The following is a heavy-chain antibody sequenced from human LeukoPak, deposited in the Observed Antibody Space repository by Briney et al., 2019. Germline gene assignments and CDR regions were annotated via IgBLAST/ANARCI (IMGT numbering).Heavy chain of an antibody. J-gene: IGHJ4*02. CDR2: IKREVDGGTE. CDR1: GFSLSTAW. V-gene: IGHV3-15*01. D-gene: IGHD3-22*01. CDR3: TADVSDSSGYCHDY. Sequence: GGSLRLSCVASGFSLSTAWMSWVRQAPGQGLEWVGRIKREVDGGTEDYAAPVKGRFTISRDDSKNTLYLQVNSLQTEDTGVYYCTADVSDSSGYCHDYWGQGTQVTVSS.